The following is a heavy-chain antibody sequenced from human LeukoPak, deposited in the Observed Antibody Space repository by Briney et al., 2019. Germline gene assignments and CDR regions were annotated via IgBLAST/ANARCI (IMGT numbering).Heavy chain of an antibody. Sequence: SQTLSLTCTVSGGSVSSRDYFWTWIRQAPGKGLEWIGYVSYSGRTNYNPSLRSRLAISVDTSKNQFSLRLSSVTAADTAVYYCAREGIVLRFLDDGINSGWFVPWGQGTLVTVSS. CDR2: VSYSGRT. CDR3: AREGIVLRFLDDGINSGWFVP. D-gene: IGHD3-3*01. J-gene: IGHJ5*02. CDR1: GGSVSSRDYF. V-gene: IGHV4-30-4*01.